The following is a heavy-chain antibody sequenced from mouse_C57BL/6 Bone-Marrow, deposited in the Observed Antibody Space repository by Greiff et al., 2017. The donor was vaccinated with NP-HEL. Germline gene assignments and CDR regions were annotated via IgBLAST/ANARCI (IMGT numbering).Heavy chain of an antibody. CDR1: GFTFSSYA. CDR3: ARGLPYWYFDV. J-gene: IGHJ1*03. V-gene: IGHV5-4*01. Sequence: EVQGVESGGGLVKPGGSLKLSCAASGFTFSSYAMSWVRQTPEKRLEWVATISDGGSYTYYPSWLKGRFTFSRDNAQNNLYLQMSHLKSEDTAMYYCARGLPYWYFDVWGTGTTVTVSS. CDR2: ISDGGSYT.